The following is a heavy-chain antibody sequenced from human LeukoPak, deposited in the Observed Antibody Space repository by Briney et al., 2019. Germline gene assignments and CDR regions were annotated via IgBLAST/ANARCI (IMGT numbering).Heavy chain of an antibody. CDR1: GGSISSSNYY. J-gene: IGHJ6*03. CDR2: IYYRGST. CDR3: ARHGYCSGGSCYSWGYYYYMDV. V-gene: IGHV4-39*01. Sequence: PSETLSLTCTVSGGSISSSNYYWGWIRQPPGTGLEWIVSIYYRGSTYYNPSLMSRVTIFVDTSKNQFSLKLSSVTAADTAVYYCARHGYCSGGSCYSWGYYYYMDVWGKGTTVTISS. D-gene: IGHD2-15*01.